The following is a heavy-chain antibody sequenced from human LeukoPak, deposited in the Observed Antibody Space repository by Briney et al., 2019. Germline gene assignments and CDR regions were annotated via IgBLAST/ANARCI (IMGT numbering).Heavy chain of an antibody. CDR2: ISSSSSYI. J-gene: IGHJ4*02. CDR3: ARDADKSRDGYNPSLFFNY. V-gene: IGHV3-21*01. D-gene: IGHD5-24*01. Sequence: GGSLRLSWAASGFTFSSYSMNWVRQAPGKGLEWVSSISSSSSYIYYADSVKGRFTISRDNAKNSLYLQMNSLRAGDTAVYYCARDADKSRDGYNPSLFFNYWGQGTLVTVSS. CDR1: GFTFSSYS.